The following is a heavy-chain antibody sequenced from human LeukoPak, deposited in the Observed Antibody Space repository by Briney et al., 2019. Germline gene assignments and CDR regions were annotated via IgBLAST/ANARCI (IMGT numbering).Heavy chain of an antibody. CDR3: AKSLYDILTGYPYDY. CDR1: GFTVSSNY. CDR2: TYSDDSS. Sequence: GGSLRLSCAASGFTVSSNYMSWVRQAPGKGLECVSVTYSDDSSYYADSVKGRFAISRDNSKNTVYLQMNSLRAEDTAVYYCAKSLYDILTGYPYDYWGQGTLVTVSS. J-gene: IGHJ4*02. D-gene: IGHD3-9*01. V-gene: IGHV3-53*05.